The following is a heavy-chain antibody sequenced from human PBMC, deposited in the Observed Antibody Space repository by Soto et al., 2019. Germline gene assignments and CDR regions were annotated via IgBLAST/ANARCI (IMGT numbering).Heavy chain of an antibody. CDR3: ARLGQLLWFGETLNWFDP. V-gene: IGHV4-31*03. Sequence: QVQLQESGPGLVKPSQTLSLTCTVSGGSISSGGYYWSWIRQHPGKGLEWIGYIYYSGSTYYNPSLKSRVTISGDTSKNQFSLKLSSVTAADTAVYYCARLGQLLWFGETLNWFDPWGQGTLVTVSS. CDR2: IYYSGST. D-gene: IGHD3-10*01. J-gene: IGHJ5*02. CDR1: GGSISSGGYY.